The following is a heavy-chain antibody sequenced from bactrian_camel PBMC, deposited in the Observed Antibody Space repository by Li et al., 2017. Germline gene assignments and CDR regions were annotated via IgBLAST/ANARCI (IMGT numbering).Heavy chain of an antibody. CDR3: TTDVQRGRYNY. V-gene: IGHV3S40*01. CDR2: IRSGDGTT. J-gene: IGHJ4*01. Sequence: VQLVESGGGLVQPGESLRLSCAASGFTFSTNDMSWVRQAPGKGLEWVSSIRSGDGTTNYSDSVKGRFTISRDNSKNILYLEMNSPKAEDTALYYCTTDVQRGRYNYWGQGTQVTVS. CDR1: GFTFSTND.